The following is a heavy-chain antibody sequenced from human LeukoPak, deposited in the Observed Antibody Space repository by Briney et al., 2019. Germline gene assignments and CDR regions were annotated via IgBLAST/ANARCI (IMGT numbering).Heavy chain of an antibody. V-gene: IGHV3-74*01. Sequence: PGGSLRLSCAASGFTFSNYWMHWVRQAPGKGLVWGSRINRDGSRTDYADSVKGRFTISRDNAKNTLYLQMNGLRAEDTAVYYCAGETSVGYWGQGTLVTVSS. J-gene: IGHJ4*02. CDR2: INRDGSRT. CDR3: AGETSVGY. CDR1: GFTFSNYW. D-gene: IGHD4-23*01.